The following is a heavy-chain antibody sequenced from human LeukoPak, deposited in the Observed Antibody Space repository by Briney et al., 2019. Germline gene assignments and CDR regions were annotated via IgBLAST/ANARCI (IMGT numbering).Heavy chain of an antibody. V-gene: IGHV1-3*01. CDR3: ARVLVRGVTPLDY. CDR2: INAGNANT. Sequence: GASVKVSCKASGYTFTTYAIHWVRQAPGQRLEYMGWINAGNANTKYSQKFQGRVTITRDTSASTAYMELSSLRSEDTAVYYCARVLVRGVTPLDYWGQGTLVTVSS. J-gene: IGHJ4*02. CDR1: GYTFTTYA. D-gene: IGHD3-10*01.